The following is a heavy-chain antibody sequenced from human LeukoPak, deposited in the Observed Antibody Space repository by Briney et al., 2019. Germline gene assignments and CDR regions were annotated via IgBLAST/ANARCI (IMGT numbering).Heavy chain of an antibody. Sequence: ASVKVSCKASGYMFTSYGLNWVRQAPGQGLEWMGWINTNTGNPTYAQGLTGRFVFSLDTSVSTAYLQISSLKAEDTAVYYCASGPSYSGSNEYFDSWGQGTLVTVSS. D-gene: IGHD1-26*01. J-gene: IGHJ4*02. CDR1: GYMFTSYG. V-gene: IGHV7-4-1*02. CDR2: INTNTGNP. CDR3: ASGPSYSGSNEYFDS.